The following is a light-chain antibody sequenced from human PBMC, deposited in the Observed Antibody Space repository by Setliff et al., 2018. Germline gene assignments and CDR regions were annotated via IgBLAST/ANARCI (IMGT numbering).Light chain of an antibody. Sequence: QSVLTQPASVSGSPGQSITISCTGTSSDVGGYNYVSWYQQHPGKAPKLMIYDVSKRPSGVSNRFSGSKSGNTASLTISGLQAEDEADYYCSSYTSSSTFNVVFGGGTKVTVL. CDR1: SSDVGGYNY. CDR3: SSYTSSSTFNVV. J-gene: IGLJ2*01. CDR2: DVS. V-gene: IGLV2-14*01.